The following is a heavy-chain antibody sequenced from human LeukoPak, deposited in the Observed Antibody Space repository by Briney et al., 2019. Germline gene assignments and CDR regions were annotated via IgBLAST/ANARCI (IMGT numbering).Heavy chain of an antibody. CDR3: ARQVRSSGWYRYAFDI. J-gene: IGHJ3*02. Sequence: PSETLSLTCIVSGGSISSYYWGWIRQPPGKGLEWIGSIYYSGITYYNPSLKSRLTISVDTSKNQFSLKLSSVTAADTALYYCARQVRSSGWYRYAFDIWGQGTMVTVSS. CDR1: GGSISSYY. CDR2: IYYSGIT. V-gene: IGHV4-39*01. D-gene: IGHD6-13*01.